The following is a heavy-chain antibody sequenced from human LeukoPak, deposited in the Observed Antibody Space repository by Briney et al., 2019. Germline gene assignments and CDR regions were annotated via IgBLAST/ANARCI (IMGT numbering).Heavy chain of an antibody. CDR1: GFTFSSYG. J-gene: IGHJ4*02. D-gene: IGHD3-10*01. CDR2: ISYDGSNK. Sequence: SCEASGFTFSSYGMHWVRQAPGKGLGWVAVISYDGSNKYYAGSVKGRFTISRDNSKNTMYLQMNNLRAEDTAVYYCANENYYASGSYPDYWGQGTLVTVSS. CDR3: ANENYYASGSYPDY. V-gene: IGHV3-30*18.